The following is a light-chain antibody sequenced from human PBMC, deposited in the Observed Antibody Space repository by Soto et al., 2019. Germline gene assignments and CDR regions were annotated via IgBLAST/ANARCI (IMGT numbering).Light chain of an antibody. Sequence: DIQMTQSPSTLSASVGDRVTITCRASRTITTSLAWYQQKPGKAPKLLIYKASSLESGVPSRFSGSGSGTEFTLTISSLQPDDFATYYCQQYDSYSLRTFGQGTRVEI. CDR2: KAS. CDR1: RTITTS. V-gene: IGKV1-5*03. CDR3: QQYDSYSLRT. J-gene: IGKJ1*01.